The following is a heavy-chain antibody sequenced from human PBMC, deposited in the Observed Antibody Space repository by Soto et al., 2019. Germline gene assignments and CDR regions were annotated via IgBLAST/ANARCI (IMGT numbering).Heavy chain of an antibody. Sequence: PSETLSLTCAVSGGSFSGYYWSWIRQPPGKGLQWIGEINHSGNTNSDPSLTSRLTISVDTSKNQFSLNLRSLTAADTAIYYCARAMQTYYDFWSGHYLDSWGQGTLVTVSS. CDR3: ARAMQTYYDFWSGHYLDS. CDR2: INHSGNT. D-gene: IGHD3-3*01. J-gene: IGHJ4*02. CDR1: GGSFSGYY. V-gene: IGHV4-34*01.